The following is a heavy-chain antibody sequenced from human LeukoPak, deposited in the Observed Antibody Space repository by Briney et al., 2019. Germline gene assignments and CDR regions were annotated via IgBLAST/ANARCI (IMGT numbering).Heavy chain of an antibody. J-gene: IGHJ6*03. CDR2: IGTAGDT. D-gene: IGHD2-15*01. Sequence: PGGSLRLSCAASGFTFSSYDVHWVRQATGKGLEWVSAIGTAGDTYYPGSVKGRFTISRENAKNSLYLQMNSLRAGDTAVYYCARGSSGALSRWEYYYYMDVWGKGTTVTVSS. V-gene: IGHV3-13*01. CDR1: GFTFSSYD. CDR3: ARGSSGALSRWEYYYYMDV.